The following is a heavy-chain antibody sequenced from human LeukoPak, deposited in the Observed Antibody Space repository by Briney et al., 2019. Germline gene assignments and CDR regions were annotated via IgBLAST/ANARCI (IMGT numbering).Heavy chain of an antibody. J-gene: IGHJ4*02. D-gene: IGHD4-17*01. CDR3: ARKYGDYVDYFDY. CDR1: GGSFSGYY. V-gene: IGHV4-34*01. Sequence: PSETLSLTCAVYGGSFSGYYWSWIRQPPGKGLEWIGEINHSGSTNYNPSLKSRVTISVDTSKNQFSLKLSSVTAADTAVYYCARKYGDYVDYFDYWGQGTLVTVSS. CDR2: INHSGST.